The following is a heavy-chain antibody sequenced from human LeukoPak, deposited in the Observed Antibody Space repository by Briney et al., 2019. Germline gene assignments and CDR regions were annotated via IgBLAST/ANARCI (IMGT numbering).Heavy chain of an antibody. J-gene: IGHJ4*02. V-gene: IGHV4-4*07. CDR1: GGSISNYY. CDR2: IYASGST. D-gene: IGHD1-26*01. CDR3: ARGRPYSASYYDSDY. Sequence: SGTLSLTCSVSGGSISNYYWSWIRQPAGKGLEWLGRIYASGSTNHNPPLKSRVTMSVDTSKNQFSLKLSSVTAADTAMYYCARGRPYSASYYDSDYWGQGTLVTVSS.